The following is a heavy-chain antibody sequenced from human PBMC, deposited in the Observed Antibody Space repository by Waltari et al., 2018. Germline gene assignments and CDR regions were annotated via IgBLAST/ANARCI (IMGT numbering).Heavy chain of an antibody. D-gene: IGHD1-7*01. Sequence: EVQLLESGGGLVQPGGSLRLSCVASGFDYGPYAMTWVRQAPGKGLEWVSGVSAKSDFTNYADSVKGRFTISRDNSKNTLYLQMNSLRVEDAALYYCARYISRGRELMSWGQGTLVTVSS. V-gene: IGHV3-23*01. CDR2: VSAKSDFT. CDR3: ARYISRGRELMS. J-gene: IGHJ4*02. CDR1: GFDYGPYA.